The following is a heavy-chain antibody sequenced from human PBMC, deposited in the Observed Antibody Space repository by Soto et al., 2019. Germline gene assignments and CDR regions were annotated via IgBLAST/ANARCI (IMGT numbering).Heavy chain of an antibody. CDR3: ARLGGGYDSSGYYAPVDY. J-gene: IGHJ4*02. Sequence: GESLKISCKGSGYSFTSYWIGWVRQMPGKGLEWMGIIYPGDSDTRYSPSFQGQVTISADKSISTAYLQWSSLKASDTAMYYCARLGGGYDSSGYYAPVDYWGQGTLVTVSS. CDR2: IYPGDSDT. V-gene: IGHV5-51*01. CDR1: GYSFTSYW. D-gene: IGHD3-22*01.